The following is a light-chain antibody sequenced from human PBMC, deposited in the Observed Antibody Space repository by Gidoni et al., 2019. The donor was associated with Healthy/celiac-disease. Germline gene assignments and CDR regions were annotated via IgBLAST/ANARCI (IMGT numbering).Light chain of an antibody. Sequence: DIQMTQSPSSLSASVGDRVTITCQASQDISNYLNWYQQKPGKAPMLLIYDASILETGVPSRFSGSGSGTDFTFTISSLQPEDIATYYCQQYDNLPFTFXPXTKVDIK. V-gene: IGKV1-33*01. J-gene: IGKJ3*01. CDR1: QDISNY. CDR3: QQYDNLPFT. CDR2: DAS.